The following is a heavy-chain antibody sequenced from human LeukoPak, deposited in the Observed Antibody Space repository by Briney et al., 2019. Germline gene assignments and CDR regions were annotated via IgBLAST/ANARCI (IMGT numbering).Heavy chain of an antibody. CDR3: TLYNY. Sequence: ASVKVSCKASGNSFTNHDIHWVRQAPGQRLEWMGCINPDNGNTKYSQEFQGRVTITRDTSATTAYMELSSLRSEDMAVYYCTLYNYWGQGTLVTVSS. V-gene: IGHV1-3*03. J-gene: IGHJ4*02. CDR1: GNSFTNHD. D-gene: IGHD2-2*02. CDR2: INPDNGNT.